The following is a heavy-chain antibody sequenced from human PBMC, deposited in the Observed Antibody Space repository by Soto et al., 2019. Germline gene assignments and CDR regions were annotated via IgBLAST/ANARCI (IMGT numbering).Heavy chain of an antibody. D-gene: IGHD6-19*01. CDR3: ARHECAAVDRSYYFDY. CDR2: IYPGDSDT. Sequence: EVQLVQSGAEVKKPGESLKSSCKGSGYSFTSYWIGWVRQMPGKGLEWMGIIYPGDSDTGYSPSFQGQVTISADKSISTAYLQWSSLKASDTAMYYCARHECAAVDRSYYFDYWGQGTLVTVSS. V-gene: IGHV5-51*01. J-gene: IGHJ4*02. CDR1: GYSFTSYW.